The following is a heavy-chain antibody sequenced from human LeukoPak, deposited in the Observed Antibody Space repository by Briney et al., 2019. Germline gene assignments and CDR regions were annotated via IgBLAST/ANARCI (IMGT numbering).Heavy chain of an antibody. Sequence: GASVKVSCQASGYTFTNYGINWIRQAPGQGLEWMGWISANNGNTHYVQKFQGRVTMTTDSSTSTAYMELRSLRSEDTAVYYCARDLDAAYYDFWSGYFHYYYMDVWGKGTTVTVSS. D-gene: IGHD3-3*01. CDR2: ISANNGNT. J-gene: IGHJ6*03. CDR1: GYTFTNYG. CDR3: ARDLDAAYYDFWSGYFHYYYMDV. V-gene: IGHV1-18*01.